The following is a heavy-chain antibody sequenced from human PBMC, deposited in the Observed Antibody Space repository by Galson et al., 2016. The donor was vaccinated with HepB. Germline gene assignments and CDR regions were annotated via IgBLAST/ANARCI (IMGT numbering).Heavy chain of an antibody. Sequence: SLRLSCAASGFYFDDYAMHWVRQLPGKGLEWVSGINWNSGNTGYAASVKGRFTISRDNAKKSLYLQMNSLRPEDTALYYCVKDKMSEYEYGSPDYWGQGTLVTVSS. CDR3: VKDKMSEYEYGSPDY. CDR1: GFYFDDYA. V-gene: IGHV3-9*01. CDR2: INWNSGNT. J-gene: IGHJ4*02. D-gene: IGHD6-6*01.